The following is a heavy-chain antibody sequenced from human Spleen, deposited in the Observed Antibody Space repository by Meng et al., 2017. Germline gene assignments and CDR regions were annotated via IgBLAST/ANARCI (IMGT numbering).Heavy chain of an antibody. CDR1: GFTFTNYA. V-gene: IGHV3-23*01. D-gene: IGHD4-17*01. CDR3: TRDYPHDYGDYYFDS. CDR2: LIGSGEST. Sequence: GESLKISCAASGFTFTNYAMAWVRQAPGKGLEWVSALIGSGESTYYADSGKGRFTISRDNSKNTLYLQMNSLRNEDTAIYYCTRDYPHDYGDYYFDSWGQGTLVTVSS. J-gene: IGHJ4*02.